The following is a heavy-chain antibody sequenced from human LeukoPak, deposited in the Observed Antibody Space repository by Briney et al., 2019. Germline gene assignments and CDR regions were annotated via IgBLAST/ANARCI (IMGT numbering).Heavy chain of an antibody. D-gene: IGHD5-12*01. CDR2: IYYSGST. V-gene: IGHV4-39*01. CDR3: ASLKRGYSGYDSVSRDY. J-gene: IGHJ4*02. Sequence: TGGSLRLSCAASGFTFSSYWMSWVRQAPGKGLEWLGSIYYSGSTYYNPSLKSRVTISVDTSKNQFSLKLSSVTAADTAVYYCASLKRGYSGYDSVSRDYWGQGTLVTVSS. CDR1: GFTFSSYW.